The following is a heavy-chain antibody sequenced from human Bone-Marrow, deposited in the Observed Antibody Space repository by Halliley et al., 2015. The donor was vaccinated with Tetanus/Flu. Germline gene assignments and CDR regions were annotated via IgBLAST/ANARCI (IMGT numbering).Heavy chain of an antibody. CDR3: ARARGTYYGMEFDY. CDR1: GGSIDSYY. V-gene: IGHV4-59*01. D-gene: IGHD1-26*01. Sequence: GLVKPSETLSLTCIVSGGSIDSYYWSWIRQPPGKGLEWIGYFYYSGSTNYNPSLKSRVTIAADTSKNQFSLKVSSVTAADTAVFYCARARGTYYGMEFDYWGQGALVTVSS. J-gene: IGHJ4*02. CDR2: FYYSGST.